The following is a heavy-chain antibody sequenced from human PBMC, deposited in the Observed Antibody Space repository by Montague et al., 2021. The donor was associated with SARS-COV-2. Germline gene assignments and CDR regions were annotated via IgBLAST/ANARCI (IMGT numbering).Heavy chain of an antibody. CDR1: GGTFSAHS. CDR2: VHHSGNA. CDR3: ACDRITRGWLDP. Sequence: SETLSLTCAVYGGTFSAHSWSWVRQPPGKGLEWIGEVHHSGNANHNASFNGRATISVDKSKNQFSLTLTSVTAADTAVYYCACDRITRGWLDPWGQGTLVTVSS. D-gene: IGHD7-27*01. V-gene: IGHV4-34*04. J-gene: IGHJ5*02.